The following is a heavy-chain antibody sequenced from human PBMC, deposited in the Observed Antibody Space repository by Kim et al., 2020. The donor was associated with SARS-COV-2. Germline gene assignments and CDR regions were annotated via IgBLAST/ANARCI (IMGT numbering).Heavy chain of an antibody. Sequence: SETLSLTCAVYGGSFSGYYWSWIRQPPGKGLEWIGEINHSGSTNYNPSLKSRVTISVDTSKNQFSLKLSSVTAADTAVYYCARGRRDYMVRGVINLLYFDYWGQGTLVTVSS. J-gene: IGHJ4*02. CDR2: INHSGST. V-gene: IGHV4-34*01. D-gene: IGHD3-10*01. CDR1: GGSFSGYY. CDR3: ARGRRDYMVRGVINLLYFDY.